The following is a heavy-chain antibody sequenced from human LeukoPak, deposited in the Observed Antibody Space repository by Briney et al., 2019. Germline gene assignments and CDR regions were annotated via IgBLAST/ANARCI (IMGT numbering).Heavy chain of an antibody. CDR3: ARHSDIVVVPAAISYMDV. V-gene: IGHV4-4*09. D-gene: IGHD2-2*02. J-gene: IGHJ6*03. Sequence: PSETLSLTCTVSGGPISSYYWSWIRQPPGKGLEWIGYIYTSGSTNYNPSLKSRVTISVDTSKNQFSLKLSSVTAADTAVYYCARHSDIVVVPAAISYMDVWGKGTTVTVSS. CDR1: GGPISSYY. CDR2: IYTSGST.